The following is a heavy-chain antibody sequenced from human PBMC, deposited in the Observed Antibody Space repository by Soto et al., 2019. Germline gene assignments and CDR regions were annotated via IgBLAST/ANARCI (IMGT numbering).Heavy chain of an antibody. V-gene: IGHV4-59*08. J-gene: IGHJ4*02. CDR1: GDSISSYY. CDR3: ARHRGAITSPFDL. D-gene: IGHD1-20*01. Sequence: QVQLQESGPGLVKSSETLSLTCTVSGDSISSYYWSWIRQPPGKGLEWIGFIYYSGSTNYNPSLKTRVTISVDTSKSQFSLNLTSVTAADTAIYYCARHRGAITSPFDLWGQGTLVTVSS. CDR2: IYYSGST.